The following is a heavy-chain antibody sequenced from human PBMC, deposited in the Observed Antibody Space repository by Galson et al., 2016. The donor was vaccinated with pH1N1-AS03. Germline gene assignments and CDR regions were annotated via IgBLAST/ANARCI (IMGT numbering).Heavy chain of an antibody. CDR1: GVSVTSSGVG. CDR2: VYWVETR. V-gene: IGHV2-5*02. Sequence: PALVKPTQTLTLTCSVSGVSVTSSGVGVGWFRQPPGKALEWLALVYWVETRRYSPSLKNRLTITKDSSTNQVVLTVTSVDPMDSATYFCALPNSGGNAFEMWGPGTMVTVSS. CDR3: ALPNSGGNAFEM. J-gene: IGHJ3*02. D-gene: IGHD2/OR15-2a*01.